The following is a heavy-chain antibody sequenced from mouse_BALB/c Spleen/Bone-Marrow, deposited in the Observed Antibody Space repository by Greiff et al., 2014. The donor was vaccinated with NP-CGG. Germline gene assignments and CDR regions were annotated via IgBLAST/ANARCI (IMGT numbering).Heavy chain of an antibody. CDR3: ARQTYYDYDGYFDY. J-gene: IGHJ2*01. CDR2: ISSGGSYT. D-gene: IGHD2-4*01. CDR1: GFTLSSYG. Sequence: EVKLVESGGDLVKPGGSLKLSCAASGFTLSSYGMSWVRQTPDKRLELVATISSGGSYTYYPDSVKGRFTISRDNAKNTLYLQMSSLKSEDTAMYYCARQTYYDYDGYFDYWGQGTTLTVSS. V-gene: IGHV5-6*02.